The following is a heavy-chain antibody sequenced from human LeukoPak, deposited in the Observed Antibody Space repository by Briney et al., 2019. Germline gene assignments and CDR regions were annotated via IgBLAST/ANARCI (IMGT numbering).Heavy chain of an antibody. CDR1: GFTFSSYS. Sequence: GGSLRLSCAASGFTFSSYSMNWDRQAPGKGLEWVSYISSSSSTIYYAGSVKGRFTISRDNAKNSLYLQMNSLRAEDTAVYYCARVRGPGGRRYYDFWSGYYAPLYYYYYMDVWGKGTTVTVSS. V-gene: IGHV3-48*01. D-gene: IGHD3-3*01. CDR2: ISSSSSTI. J-gene: IGHJ6*03. CDR3: ARVRGPGGRRYYDFWSGYYAPLYYYYYMDV.